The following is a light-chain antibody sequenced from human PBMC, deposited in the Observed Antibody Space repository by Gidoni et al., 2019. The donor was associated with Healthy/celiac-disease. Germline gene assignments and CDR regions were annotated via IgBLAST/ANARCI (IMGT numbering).Light chain of an antibody. J-gene: IGLJ1*01. CDR3: KSYDSSMSGYV. CDR2: GNS. Sequence: QSVLPQPPSVSGSPGQMVTISCTGSSSNIVAGYDVHWYQQLPGTAPKLLIYGNSNRPSGVTDRFSGSKSGTSASLAITGLQAEDEADYYCKSYDSSMSGYVFGTGTKVXV. CDR1: SSNIVAGYD. V-gene: IGLV1-40*01.